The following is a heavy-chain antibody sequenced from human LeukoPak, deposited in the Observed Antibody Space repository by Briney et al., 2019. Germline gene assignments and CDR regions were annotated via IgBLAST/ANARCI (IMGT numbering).Heavy chain of an antibody. J-gene: IGHJ3*02. CDR3: ARDRGTMIVVSQVAFDI. CDR2: ISAYNGNT. Sequence: ASVKVSCKASGYTFTSYGISWVRQAPGQGLEWMGWISAYNGNTNYAQKLQGRVTMTTDTSTSTAYMKLRSLRSDDTAVYYCARDRGTMIVVSQVAFDIWGQGTMVAVSS. V-gene: IGHV1-18*01. CDR1: GYTFTSYG. D-gene: IGHD3-22*01.